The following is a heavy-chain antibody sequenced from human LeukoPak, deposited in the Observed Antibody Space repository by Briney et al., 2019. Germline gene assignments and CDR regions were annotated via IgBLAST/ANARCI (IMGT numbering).Heavy chain of an antibody. CDR3: ARDLNGTTFYYYYYYMDV. Sequence: GASVKVSCKASGYTFTSYGISWVRQAPGQGLEWMGWINPNSGGTNYAQKFQGRVTMTRDTSISTAYMELSRLRSDDTAVYYCARDLNGTTFYYYYYYMDVWGKGTTVTVSS. CDR1: GYTFTSYG. D-gene: IGHD1-14*01. J-gene: IGHJ6*03. V-gene: IGHV1-2*02. CDR2: INPNSGGT.